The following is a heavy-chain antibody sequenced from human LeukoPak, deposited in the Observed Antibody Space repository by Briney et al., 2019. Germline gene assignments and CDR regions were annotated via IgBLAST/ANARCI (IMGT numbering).Heavy chain of an antibody. Sequence: ASVKVSCKASGGTFSSYAISWVRQAPGQGLEWMGGIIPIFGTANYAQKFQGRVTITADESTSTAYMELSSLRSEDTAVYYCARGVSSSAVGAFDIWGQGTMVTVSS. CDR3: ARGVSSSAVGAFDI. V-gene: IGHV1-69*13. J-gene: IGHJ3*02. CDR1: GGTFSSYA. D-gene: IGHD6-6*01. CDR2: IIPIFGTA.